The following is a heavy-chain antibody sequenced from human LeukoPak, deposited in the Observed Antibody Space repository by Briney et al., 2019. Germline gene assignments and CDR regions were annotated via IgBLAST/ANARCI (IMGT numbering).Heavy chain of an antibody. CDR2: IFPSGGEI. D-gene: IGHD2-8*02. V-gene: IGHV3-23*01. CDR1: GFTFSSYA. J-gene: IGHJ4*02. CDR3: ATYRQVLLPFES. Sequence: GGSLRLTCAASGFTFSSYAMSWVRQAPGKGLEWVSSIFPSGGEIHYADSVRGRFTISRDNSKSTLSLQMNSLRAEDTAIYYCATYRQVLLPFESWGQGTLVTVSS.